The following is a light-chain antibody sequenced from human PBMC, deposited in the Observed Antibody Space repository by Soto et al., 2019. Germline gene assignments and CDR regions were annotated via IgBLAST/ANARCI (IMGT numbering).Light chain of an antibody. CDR3: QQYNSYSGT. CDR2: AAS. J-gene: IGKJ1*01. V-gene: IGKV1-5*01. Sequence: IPMNHSPSTLSASLGDRLTITCRASQSISSWLAWYQQKPGKVPKLLIYAASTLQSGVPSRFSGSGSGTDFTLTISSLQPDDFATYYCQQYNSYSGTFGQGTKVDI. CDR1: QSISSW.